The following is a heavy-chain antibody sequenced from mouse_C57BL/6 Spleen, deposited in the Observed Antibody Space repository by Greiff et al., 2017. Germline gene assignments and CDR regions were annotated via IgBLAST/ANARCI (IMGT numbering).Heavy chain of an antibody. CDR2: INPNNGGT. CDR3: AREALYDYDEDYAMDY. V-gene: IGHV1-26*01. J-gene: IGHJ4*01. D-gene: IGHD2-4*01. Sequence: VQLQQSGPELVKPGASVKISCKASGYTFTDYYMNWVKQSHGKSLEWIGDINPNNGGTSYNQKFKGKATLTVDKSSSTAYMELRSLTSEDSAVYYCAREALYDYDEDYAMDYWGQGTSVTVSS. CDR1: GYTFTDYY.